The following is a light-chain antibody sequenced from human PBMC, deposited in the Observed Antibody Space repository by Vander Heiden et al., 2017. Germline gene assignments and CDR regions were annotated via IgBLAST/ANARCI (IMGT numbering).Light chain of an antibody. Sequence: DIQMTKSPPSLSASVGDRVTIICRACQSVNTYLNWYQQKPGKAPKLLISSASNLQSGVPSRFSGSGSRTDFTLTITSLQPEDFATYFCQQTSNTPTTFGQGTKVEIK. V-gene: IGKV1-39*01. CDR2: SAS. CDR3: QQTSNTPTT. J-gene: IGKJ1*01. CDR1: QSVNTY.